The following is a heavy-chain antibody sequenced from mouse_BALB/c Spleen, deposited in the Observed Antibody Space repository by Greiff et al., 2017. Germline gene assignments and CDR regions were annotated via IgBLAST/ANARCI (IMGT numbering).Heavy chain of an antibody. CDR1: GFTFSSYT. CDR2: ISSGGSYT. Sequence: EVKLVESGGGLVKPGGSLKLSCAASGFTFSSYTMSWVRQTPEKRLEWVATISSGGSYTYYPDSVKGRFTISRDNAKNTLYLQMSSLKSEDTAMYYCTRDLGEGFWGAGTTVTVSS. CDR3: TRDLGEGF. J-gene: IGHJ1*01. D-gene: IGHD4-1*01. V-gene: IGHV5-6-4*01.